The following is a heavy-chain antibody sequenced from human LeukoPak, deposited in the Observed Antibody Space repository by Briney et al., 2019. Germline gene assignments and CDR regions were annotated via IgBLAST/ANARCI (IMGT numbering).Heavy chain of an antibody. CDR3: AKVFRRGGTIDY. J-gene: IGHJ4*02. V-gene: IGHV3-23*01. D-gene: IGHD3-10*01. CDR1: GFTFSSYA. CDR2: ISSSGDRT. Sequence: GGSLRLSCAASGFTFSSYAMNWVRQAPGKGLEWVSSISSSGDRTYYADSVKGRFTISRDNSKNTLYLQMNSLRAEDTAVYYCAKVFRRGGTIDYWGQGTLVTVSS.